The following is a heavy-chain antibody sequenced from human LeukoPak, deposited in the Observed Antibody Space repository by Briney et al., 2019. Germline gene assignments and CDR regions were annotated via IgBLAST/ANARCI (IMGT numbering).Heavy chain of an antibody. Sequence: SETLSLTCTVSGGSISSYYWSWIRQPPGKGLEWIGYIYYSGSTNYNPSLKSRVTISVDTSKNQFSLKLSSVTAADTAVYYCARPNARIRGYSYGLRGYFDYWGQGTLVTVSP. CDR2: IYYSGST. CDR1: GGSISSYY. J-gene: IGHJ4*02. D-gene: IGHD5-18*01. CDR3: ARPNARIRGYSYGLRGYFDY. V-gene: IGHV4-59*01.